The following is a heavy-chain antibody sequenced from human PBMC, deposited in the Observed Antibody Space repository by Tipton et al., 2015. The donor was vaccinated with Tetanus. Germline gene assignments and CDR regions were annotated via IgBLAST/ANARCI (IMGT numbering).Heavy chain of an antibody. D-gene: IGHD2-2*01. J-gene: IGHJ5*02. CDR1: GGSISSGDYY. CDR2: MNYSGST. V-gene: IGHV4-30-4*01. Sequence: LRLSCTVSGGSISSGDYYWSWIRQPPGKGLEWIGYMNYSGSTFYNPSLKSRVAISVDTSENQFSLRLSSVTAADTAVYYCARVGPPSAAIGLSTGYNWFDPWGQGTLVTVSS. CDR3: ARVGPPSAAIGLSTGYNWFDP.